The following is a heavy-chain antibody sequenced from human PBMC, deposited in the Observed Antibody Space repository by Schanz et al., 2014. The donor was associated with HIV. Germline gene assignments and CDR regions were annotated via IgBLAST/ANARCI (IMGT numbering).Heavy chain of an antibody. CDR1: GFTLTSYA. D-gene: IGHD2-21*01. CDR2: ISGYNGAT. Sequence: QVQLVQSGAEVKKPGASVKVSCKASGFTLTSYAIVWVRQAPGQGLEWMGWISGYNGATDYAQKVQGRVTLTADTSTNTAYMELRSLSSDDTAVYYCASAGLWYKAGDYYGSAFDVWGRGTAVTVSS. J-gene: IGHJ3*01. V-gene: IGHV1-18*01. CDR3: ASAGLWYKAGDYYGSAFDV.